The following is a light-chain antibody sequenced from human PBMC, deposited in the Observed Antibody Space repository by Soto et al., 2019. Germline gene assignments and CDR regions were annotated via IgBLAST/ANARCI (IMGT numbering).Light chain of an antibody. V-gene: IGKV3-20*01. CDR2: TAS. Sequence: EIVLTQSPGTLSLSPGERASLSCRASQSVSSNYLAWFQQKPGQAPRLLISTASSRATGIPDRFSGSGSGTDFTLTISRLEPEDFAVYYCHQYGGSPHTFGQGTRLETK. J-gene: IGKJ5*01. CDR3: HQYGGSPHT. CDR1: QSVSSNY.